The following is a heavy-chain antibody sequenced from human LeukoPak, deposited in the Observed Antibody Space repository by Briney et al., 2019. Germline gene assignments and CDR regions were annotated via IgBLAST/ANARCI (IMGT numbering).Heavy chain of an antibody. CDR3: AKGASSSAKTFDY. J-gene: IGHJ4*02. Sequence: GGSLRLSCAASGFTVSSNYMSWVRQAPGKGLEWVSVIYSGGSTYYADSVKGRFTISRDNSKNTLYLQMNSLRAEDTAVYYCAKGASSSAKTFDYWGQGTLVTVSS. CDR2: IYSGGST. D-gene: IGHD6-13*01. CDR1: GFTVSSNY. V-gene: IGHV3-53*01.